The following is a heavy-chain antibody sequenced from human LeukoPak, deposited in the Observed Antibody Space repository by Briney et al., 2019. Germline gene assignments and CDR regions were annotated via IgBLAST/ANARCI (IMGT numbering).Heavy chain of an antibody. V-gene: IGHV3-21*06. J-gene: IGHJ4*02. CDR3: ATETNGRHYDY. CDR2: IGPTGFDR. CDR1: GLTFSTSG. D-gene: IGHD1-14*01. Sequence: GGSLRLSCTTPGLTFSTSGFNWVRQAPGKALEWVASIGPTGFDRYHADSIKGRFTISRDNANNFLYLQMDSLRAEDTAVYYCATETNGRHYDYWGQGTLLTVSS.